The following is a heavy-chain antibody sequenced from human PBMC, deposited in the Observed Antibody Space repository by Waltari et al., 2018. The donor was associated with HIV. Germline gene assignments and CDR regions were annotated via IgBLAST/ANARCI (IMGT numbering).Heavy chain of an antibody. CDR1: GGSISSGSYY. CDR2: IYTSVGT. CDR3: ARAYYDFWSGTGSSGNWFDP. D-gene: IGHD3-3*01. Sequence: QVQLQESGPGLVKPSQTLSLTCTVSGGSISSGSYYWSWIRQPAGKGLELIGRIYTSVGTNYNPSLESRVTISVDTSRNQFSLKLRSVTAADTAVYYCARAYYDFWSGTGSSGNWFDPWGQGTLVTVSS. J-gene: IGHJ5*02. V-gene: IGHV4-61*02.